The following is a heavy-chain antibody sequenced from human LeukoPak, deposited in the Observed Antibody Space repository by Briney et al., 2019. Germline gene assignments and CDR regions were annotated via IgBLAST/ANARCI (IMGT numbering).Heavy chain of an antibody. CDR1: GASVSSGSYY. D-gene: IGHD5-18*01. CDR3: ARGGQLNWFDP. V-gene: IGHV4-61*01. Sequence: SETLSLTCTVSGASVSSGSYYWSWIRQPPGKGLEWIGYISYSGSTSSNPSLRSRVTISVDTSKNQFSLRLTSVTAADTAMYYCARGGQLNWFDPWGQGTLVTVSS. J-gene: IGHJ5*02. CDR2: ISYSGST.